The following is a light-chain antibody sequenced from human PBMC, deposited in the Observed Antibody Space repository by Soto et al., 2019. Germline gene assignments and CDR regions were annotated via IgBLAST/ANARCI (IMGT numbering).Light chain of an antibody. CDR1: SSDIGIYKY. CDR3: SSKRDSSTLFV. CDR2: EVT. J-gene: IGLJ1*01. Sequence: QSALTQPASVSGSPGQSIAISCTGSSSDIGIYKYVSWYQQHPGKVPKLLIYEVTNRPSGVSDRFSGSKSGNTASLTISGLQAEDEADYYCSSKRDSSTLFVFGTGTKVTVL. V-gene: IGLV2-14*01.